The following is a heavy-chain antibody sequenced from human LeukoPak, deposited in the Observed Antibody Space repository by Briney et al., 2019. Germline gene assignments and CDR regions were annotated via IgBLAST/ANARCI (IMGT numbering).Heavy chain of an antibody. D-gene: IGHD5-18*01. Sequence: PGGSLRLSCAASGFTFSSYSMNWVRQAPGKGLEWVSSISSSSSYIYYADSVKGRFTISRDNARNSLYLQMNSLRAEDTAVYYCARDLASYSYEFDPWGQGTLVTVSS. V-gene: IGHV3-21*01. J-gene: IGHJ5*02. CDR1: GFTFSSYS. CDR3: ARDLASYSYEFDP. CDR2: ISSSSSYI.